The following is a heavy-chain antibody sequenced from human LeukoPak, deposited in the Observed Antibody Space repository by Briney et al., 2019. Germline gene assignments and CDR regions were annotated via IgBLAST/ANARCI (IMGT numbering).Heavy chain of an antibody. Sequence: PSETLSLTCAVYGGSFSGYYWSWIRQPPGKGLEWLGEIYQSGSTNYNPSLKSRVIILVDKSKNQFSLKLSSVTAADTAVYYCARSVSGSYGAFDVWGQGTMVTVSS. V-gene: IGHV4-34*01. J-gene: IGHJ3*01. CDR1: GGSFSGYY. D-gene: IGHD1-26*01. CDR2: IYQSGST. CDR3: ARSVSGSYGAFDV.